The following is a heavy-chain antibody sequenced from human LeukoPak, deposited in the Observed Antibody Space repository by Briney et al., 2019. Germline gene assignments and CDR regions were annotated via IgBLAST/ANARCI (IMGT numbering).Heavy chain of an antibody. V-gene: IGHV4-59*01. D-gene: IGHD4/OR15-4a*01. Sequence: SETLSLTCTVSGGSISSYYWSWIRQPPGKGLEWIGYIYYSGSTNYNPSLKSRVTVSVDTSKNQFSLKLSSMTAADTAVYYCARGDYDAYFDYWGQGTLVTVSS. CDR2: IYYSGST. CDR1: GGSISSYY. CDR3: ARGDYDAYFDY. J-gene: IGHJ4*02.